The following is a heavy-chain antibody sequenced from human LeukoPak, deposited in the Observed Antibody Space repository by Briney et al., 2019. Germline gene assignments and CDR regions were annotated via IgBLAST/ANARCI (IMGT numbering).Heavy chain of an antibody. J-gene: IGHJ4*02. CDR1: GYSFTNYW. CDR3: ARLGRYDVLTGPDY. D-gene: IGHD3-9*01. V-gene: IGHV5-51*01. Sequence: GESLKISCQGSGYSFTNYWIGWVRQTPGKGLEWMGIIYLGESDPRYSPSFQGQVTISADKSINTAYLRWGSLKAADTAMYYCARLGRYDVLTGPDYWGQGTLVTVSS. CDR2: IYLGESDP.